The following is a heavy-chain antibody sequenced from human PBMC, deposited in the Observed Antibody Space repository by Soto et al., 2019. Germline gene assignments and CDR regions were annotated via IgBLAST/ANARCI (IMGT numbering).Heavy chain of an antibody. D-gene: IGHD6-19*01. V-gene: IGHV3-23*01. CDR1: GVAFSFYS. J-gene: IGHJ4*02. CDR2: ISGNGGTT. Sequence: EVVLLESGGGLVQPGGSLRLSCEVSGVAFSFYSMSWVRQAPGKGLEWVASISGNGGTTYYAASGKGRFTFSRDNSKNTVYLQMNSLRGEDTAVYYCAKDRGGFTSGWEFFDFWGRGTLVTVSS. CDR3: AKDRGGFTSGWEFFDF.